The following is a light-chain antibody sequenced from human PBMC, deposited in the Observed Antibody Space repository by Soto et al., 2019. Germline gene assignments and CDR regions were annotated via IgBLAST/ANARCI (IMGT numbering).Light chain of an antibody. Sequence: QSALAQPASVSGSPGQSITISCTGTSSDVGGYNYVSWYQQHPGKAPKLMIYEVSNRPSGVSNRFSGSKSGNTASLTISGLQAEDEAHYYCSSYTSSSHYVLGNGTKVT. CDR3: SSYTSSSHYV. J-gene: IGLJ1*01. CDR1: SSDVGGYNY. CDR2: EVS. V-gene: IGLV2-14*01.